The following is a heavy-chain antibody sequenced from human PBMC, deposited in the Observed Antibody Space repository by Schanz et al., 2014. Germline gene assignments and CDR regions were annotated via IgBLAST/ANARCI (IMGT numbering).Heavy chain of an antibody. CDR3: ASLGTVYSSSNFDY. CDR2: INPNNGGT. V-gene: IGHV1-2*06. D-gene: IGHD6-13*01. J-gene: IGHJ4*02. Sequence: QVHLVQSGSEVKKPGASVKVSCKASRYPFTAYYMHWVRQAPGQGLEWMGRINPNNGGTDYAQKFQGRVTMTRDTSITTAYMELSRLRSDDTAVYYCASLGTVYSSSNFDYWGQGTPVTVTS. CDR1: RYPFTAYY.